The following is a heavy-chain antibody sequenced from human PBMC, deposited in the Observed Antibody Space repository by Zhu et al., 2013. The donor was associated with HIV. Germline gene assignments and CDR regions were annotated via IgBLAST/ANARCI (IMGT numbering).Heavy chain of an antibody. J-gene: IGHJ4*02. V-gene: IGHV1-69*01. D-gene: IGHD6-13*01. Sequence: VQLVQSGAEVKKPGSSVRVSCQASTDIVNKFVIAWVRQAPGQGLEWMGGIIPIFGTANYAQKFQGRVTITADESTSTAYMELSSLRSEDTAVYYCARDRLRGQQSRTDWGQGTLVTVSS. CDR3: ARDRLRGQQSRTD. CDR2: IIPIFGTA. CDR1: TDIVNKFV.